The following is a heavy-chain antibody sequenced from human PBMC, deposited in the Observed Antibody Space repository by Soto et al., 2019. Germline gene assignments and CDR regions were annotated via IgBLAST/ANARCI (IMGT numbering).Heavy chain of an antibody. Sequence: ETLSLTCAVSGYSISSGYYWGWLRQPPGKGREWIGSIYDGGSTYYNPSLNSRVTLSIDMTNNHVSLILNSVTAADTAVYYCARVGPWVPYYYDSSPYTFENWFDPWGPGTLVTVSS. CDR3: ARVGPWVPYYYDSSPYTFENWFDP. V-gene: IGHV4-38-2*01. CDR2: IYDGGST. D-gene: IGHD3-22*01. CDR1: GYSISSGYY. J-gene: IGHJ5*02.